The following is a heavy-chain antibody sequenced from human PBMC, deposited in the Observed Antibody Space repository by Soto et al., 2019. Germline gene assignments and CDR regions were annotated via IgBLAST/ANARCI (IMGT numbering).Heavy chain of an antibody. V-gene: IGHV1-18*01. D-gene: IGHD1-26*01. Sequence: ASVKVSCKASGYTFTSYGISWVRQAPGQGLEWMGWISAYNGNTNYAQKLQGRVTMTTDTSTSTAYMELRSLRSDDTAVYYCARDRSGSYPRDWFDPWGQGTLVTVSS. J-gene: IGHJ5*02. CDR3: ARDRSGSYPRDWFDP. CDR1: GYTFTSYG. CDR2: ISAYNGNT.